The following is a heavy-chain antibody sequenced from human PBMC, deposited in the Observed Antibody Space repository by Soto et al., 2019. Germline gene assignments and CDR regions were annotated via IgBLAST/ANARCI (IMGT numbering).Heavy chain of an antibody. CDR1: WFTVSSNY. CDR2: IYSGGST. Sequence: GGSLRLSCAASWFTVSSNYLSWVRQAPGKGLEWVSVIYSGGSTYYADSVKGRFTISRENSKNTLYLQMNSLRAEDTAVYYCARDPQGSYCYIDYWGQGTPVTVSS. CDR3: ARDPQGSYCYIDY. V-gene: IGHV3-53*01. D-gene: IGHD3-10*01. J-gene: IGHJ4*02.